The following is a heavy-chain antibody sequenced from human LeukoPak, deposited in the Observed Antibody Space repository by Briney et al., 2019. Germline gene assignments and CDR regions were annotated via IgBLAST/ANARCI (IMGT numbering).Heavy chain of an antibody. V-gene: IGHV3-23*01. Sequence: GGSLRLSCAASGFPFSSYAVSWVRQAPGKGLEWVSAISGSGGTTYYADSVKGRFTISRDTSKNTLLLQMNSLRANDTALYFCARRLSLRFDAFAVWGPGTVVTVSS. CDR3: ARRLSLRFDAFAV. CDR2: ISGSGGTT. J-gene: IGHJ3*01. CDR1: GFPFSSYA. D-gene: IGHD3-3*01.